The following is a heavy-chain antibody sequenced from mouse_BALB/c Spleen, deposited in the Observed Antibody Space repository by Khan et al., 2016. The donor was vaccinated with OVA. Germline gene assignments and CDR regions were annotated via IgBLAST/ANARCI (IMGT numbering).Heavy chain of an antibody. V-gene: IGHV3-2*02. CDR3: ARSRPESCITSGDFDY. D-gene: IGHD1-2*01. CDR2: ITYSGNT. J-gene: IGHJ2*01. CDR1: GYSITSDYA. Sequence: EVQLQESGPGLVKPSQSLSLTCTVTGYSITSDYAWNWIRQFPGNKLEWMGNITYSGNTSYNPSLKSRISITGDTSSNPFLIQLNSMTTEDTATEHCARSRPESCITSGDFDYWGQGTTLTVSA.